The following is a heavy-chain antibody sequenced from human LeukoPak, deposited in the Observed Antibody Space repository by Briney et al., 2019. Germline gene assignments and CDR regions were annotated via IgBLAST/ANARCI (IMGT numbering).Heavy chain of an antibody. Sequence: KPSETLSLTCAVSGYSISSGYYWGWIRQPPGKGLEWIGSIYHSGSTYYNPSLKSRVTISVDTSKNQFSLKLSSVTAADTAVYYCAALGYCSSTSSYGRGFDYWGQGTLVTVSS. CDR1: GYSISSGYY. CDR3: AALGYCSSTSSYGRGFDY. CDR2: IYHSGST. V-gene: IGHV4-38-2*01. D-gene: IGHD2-2*01. J-gene: IGHJ4*02.